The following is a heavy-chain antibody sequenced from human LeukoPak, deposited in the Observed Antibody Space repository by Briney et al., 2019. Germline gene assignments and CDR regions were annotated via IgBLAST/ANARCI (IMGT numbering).Heavy chain of an antibody. V-gene: IGHV3-48*03. J-gene: IGHJ4*02. D-gene: IGHD6-19*01. CDR1: GFTFSSYE. CDR2: ISTSGYTI. CDR3: ASQYSSGWYQFDN. Sequence: PGGSRRLSCAASGFTFSSYEMNWVRQAPGKGREWVSYISTSGYTIYYADSVKGRFTISRDNAKNSLYLQMNSLRAEDTAVYYCASQYSSGWYQFDNWGQGTLVTVSS.